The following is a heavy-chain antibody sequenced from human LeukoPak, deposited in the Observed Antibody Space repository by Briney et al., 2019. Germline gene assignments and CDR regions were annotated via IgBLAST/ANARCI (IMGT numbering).Heavy chain of an antibody. Sequence: PSETLSLTCAVYGGSFSGYYWSWIRQPPGKGLEWIGEINHSGSTNYNPSLKSRVTISVDTSKNQFSLKLSSVTAADTAVYYCARGYSSGWYGGDWGQGTLVTVSS. CDR1: GGSFSGYY. CDR2: INHSGST. CDR3: ARGYSSGWYGGD. J-gene: IGHJ4*02. D-gene: IGHD6-19*01. V-gene: IGHV4-34*01.